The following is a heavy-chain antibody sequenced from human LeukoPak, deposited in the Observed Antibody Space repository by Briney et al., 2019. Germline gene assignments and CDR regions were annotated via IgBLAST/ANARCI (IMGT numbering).Heavy chain of an antibody. V-gene: IGHV1-2*02. J-gene: IGHJ5*01. CDR1: GYTFTGYY. CDR3: ARGFSYRYWFDY. CDR2: INPNSGGT. D-gene: IGHD5-18*01. Sequence: ASVKVSCKASGYTFTGYYMHWVRQAPGQGLEWMGWINPNSGGTSYAQKFQGRVTMTRDTSISTAYMELSRLRSDDTAVYYCARGFSYRYWFDYWGQGTLVTVSS.